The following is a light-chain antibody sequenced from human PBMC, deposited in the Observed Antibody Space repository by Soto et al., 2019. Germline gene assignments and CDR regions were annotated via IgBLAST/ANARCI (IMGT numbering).Light chain of an antibody. CDR3: QQFNNYLYT. J-gene: IGKJ2*01. V-gene: IGKV1D-13*01. CDR2: DAS. CDR1: QDISSA. Sequence: AIQLTQSPSSLSASVGDRVTITCRASQDISSALAWYQQRPGKAPKLLIYDASSLESGVPSRFSGSGSGTDFTLTITSLQPEDFATYYCQQFNNYLYTFGQGTKLAIK.